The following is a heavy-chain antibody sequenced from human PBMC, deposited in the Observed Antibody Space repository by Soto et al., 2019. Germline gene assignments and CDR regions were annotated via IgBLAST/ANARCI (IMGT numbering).Heavy chain of an antibody. D-gene: IGHD2-15*01. V-gene: IGHV4-31*03. CDR1: VGSISSGGYY. CDR3: ARGPGYCSGGSCVDY. CDR2: IYYSGST. Sequence: TLSLTCTVSVGSISSGGYYWSWIRQHPGKGLEWIGYIYYSGSTYYNPSLKSRVTISVNTSKNQFSLKLSSVTAADTAVYYCARGPGYCSGGSCVDYWGQGTLVTVSS. J-gene: IGHJ4*02.